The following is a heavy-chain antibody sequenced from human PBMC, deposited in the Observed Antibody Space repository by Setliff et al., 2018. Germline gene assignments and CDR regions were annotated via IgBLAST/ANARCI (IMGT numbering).Heavy chain of an antibody. Sequence: ASVKVSCKASGYTFTSDDINWVRQATGQGLEWMGWMNPNSGNTGYAQSFQGRIAMTRDTSINTVYMELNSLTSDDAAVYFCAREGGLQGATSYYYFYNYINVWGKGTKVTVSS. CDR3: AREGGLQGATSYYYFYNYINV. CDR1: GYTFTSDD. D-gene: IGHD1-26*01. CDR2: MNPNSGNT. V-gene: IGHV1-8*02. J-gene: IGHJ6*03.